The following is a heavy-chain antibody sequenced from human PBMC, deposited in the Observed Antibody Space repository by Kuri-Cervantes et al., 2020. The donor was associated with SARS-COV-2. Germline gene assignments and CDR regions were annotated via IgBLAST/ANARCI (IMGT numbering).Heavy chain of an antibody. D-gene: IGHD4-17*01. CDR1: GFTFSSYA. CDR2: IKQDGSEK. Sequence: GGSLRLSCAASGFTFSSYAMSWVRQAPGKGLEWVANIKQDGSEKYYVDSVKGRFTISRDNAKNSLYLQMNSLRAEDTAVYYCARDQGDYAEGWFDPWGQGTLVTVSS. V-gene: IGHV3-7*01. CDR3: ARDQGDYAEGWFDP. J-gene: IGHJ5*02.